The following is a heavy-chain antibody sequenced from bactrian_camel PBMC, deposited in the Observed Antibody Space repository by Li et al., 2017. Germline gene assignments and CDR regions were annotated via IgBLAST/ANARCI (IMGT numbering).Heavy chain of an antibody. J-gene: IGHJ4*01. CDR2: IVSGGSMT. Sequence: HVQLVESGGGLVQPGGSLRLSCAASGFTFSSYWMYWVRQAPGKGLEWVSSIVSGGSMTDYADSVKGRFTMFRDNAKNMLYLQVNRLKTEDTAVYHCAADPRGSGYWGQGTQVTVS. CDR3: AADPRGSGY. CDR1: GFTFSSYW. V-gene: IGHV3S1*01. D-gene: IGHD3*01.